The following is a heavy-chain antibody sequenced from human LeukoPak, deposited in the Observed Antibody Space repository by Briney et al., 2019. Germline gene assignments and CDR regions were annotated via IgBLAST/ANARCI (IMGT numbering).Heavy chain of an antibody. CDR2: ISYSGST. CDR3: ARFGGIDY. J-gene: IGHJ4*02. V-gene: IGHV4-59*01. CDR1: GGSISPYY. Sequence: SETLSLTCTVSGGSISPYYWHWIRQPPGKGLEYIGHISYSGSTNYNPSLKSRVTISVDTSKNQFSLKLSSVTAADTAVYYCARFGGIDYWGQGTLVTVSS. D-gene: IGHD3-10*01.